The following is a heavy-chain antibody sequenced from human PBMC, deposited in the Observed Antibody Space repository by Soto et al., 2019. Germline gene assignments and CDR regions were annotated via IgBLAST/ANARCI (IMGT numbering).Heavy chain of an antibody. Sequence: GASGKVTCKASGYTFTSYGISWVRQAPGQGLEWMGWISAYNGNTNYAQKLQGRVTMTTDTSTSTAYMELRSLRSDDTAVYYCARSKNVLRFLEWLLWGQGTLVTVSS. CDR3: ARSKNVLRFLEWLL. D-gene: IGHD3-3*01. J-gene: IGHJ4*02. V-gene: IGHV1-18*01. CDR1: GYTFTSYG. CDR2: ISAYNGNT.